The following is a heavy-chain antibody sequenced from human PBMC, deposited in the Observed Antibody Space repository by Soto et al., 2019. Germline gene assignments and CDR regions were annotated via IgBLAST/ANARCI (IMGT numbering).Heavy chain of an antibody. V-gene: IGHV1-18*01. J-gene: IGHJ4*02. Sequence: QVQLVQSGAEVKKPGASVKVSCKASGYTFSNYGISWVRQAPGQGLEGMGWISAYNGNTNYAQKVQGRVTMTTDTSTSTAYMELRTLRSADTAIYYCARVPAYYDVLTAYYAHYWGQGTLVTVSS. CDR2: ISAYNGNT. D-gene: IGHD3-9*01. CDR1: GYTFSNYG. CDR3: ARVPAYYDVLTAYYAHY.